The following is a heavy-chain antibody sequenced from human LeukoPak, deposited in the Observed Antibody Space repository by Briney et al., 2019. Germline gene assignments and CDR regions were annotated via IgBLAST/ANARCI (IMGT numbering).Heavy chain of an antibody. CDR3: ATRKAEGSYRHPFDY. Sequence: SETLSLTCTVSGGSISSGSYYWSWIRQPAGKGLEWIGRIYRSGSTNYNPSLKSRVTVSVDTSKNQFSLKLSSVTAADTAVYYCATRKAEGSYRHPFDYWGQGTLVTVSP. CDR1: GGSISSGSYY. CDR2: IYRSGST. D-gene: IGHD3-16*02. V-gene: IGHV4-61*02. J-gene: IGHJ4*02.